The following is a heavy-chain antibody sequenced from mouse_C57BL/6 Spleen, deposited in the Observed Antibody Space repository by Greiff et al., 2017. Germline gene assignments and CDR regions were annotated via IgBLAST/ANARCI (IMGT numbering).Heavy chain of an antibody. CDR3: ARWGLGRLDY. CDR1: GYTFTSYW. CDR2: IHPNSGST. J-gene: IGHJ2*01. Sequence: VQLQQPGAELVKPGASVKLSCKASGYTFTSYWLHWVKQRPGQGLEWIGMIHPNSGSTNYNEKFKSKATLTVDKSSSTAYMQLSSLTSEDSAVYYCARWGLGRLDYWGQGTTLTVSS. V-gene: IGHV1-64*01. D-gene: IGHD4-1*01.